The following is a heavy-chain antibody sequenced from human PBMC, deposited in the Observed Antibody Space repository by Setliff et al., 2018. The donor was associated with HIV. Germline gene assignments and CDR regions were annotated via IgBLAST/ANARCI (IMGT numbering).Heavy chain of an antibody. CDR3: ARVRYCGSPSCRKEFDF. Sequence: PGGSLKLSCAASGFTFSSYAMHWVRQAPGKGLEWVAVVSYGGANTYYADFVKGRFIISRDDSESTLFLQMNSLRVDDTAVYYCARVRYCGSPSCRKEFDFWGQGTLVTVSS. CDR2: VSYGGANT. CDR1: GFTFSSYA. D-gene: IGHD2-21*01. V-gene: IGHV3-30*04. J-gene: IGHJ4*02.